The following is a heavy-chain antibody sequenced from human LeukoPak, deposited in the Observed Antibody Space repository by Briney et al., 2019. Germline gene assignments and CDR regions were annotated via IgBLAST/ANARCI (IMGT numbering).Heavy chain of an antibody. CDR2: INPNSGGT. Sequence: GASVKVSCKASGYTFTGYYMHWVRQAPGQGLEWMGWINPNSGGTNYAQKFQGRVTMTRDTSISTAYMELSSLRSEDTAVYYCVRYYYDSSGPRPFDYWGQGTLVTVSS. V-gene: IGHV1-2*02. J-gene: IGHJ4*02. D-gene: IGHD3-22*01. CDR3: VRYYYDSSGPRPFDY. CDR1: GYTFTGYY.